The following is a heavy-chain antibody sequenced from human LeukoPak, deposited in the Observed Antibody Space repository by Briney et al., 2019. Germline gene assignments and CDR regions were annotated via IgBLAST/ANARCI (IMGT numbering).Heavy chain of an antibody. CDR1: GYTFTDYY. CDR3: ARPADYGDYLDY. D-gene: IGHD4-17*01. V-gene: IGHV1-2*02. Sequence: GASVKVSCKASGYTFTDYYMHWVRQAPGQGLEWMGWINPKSGATKYALKFQGRVTMTRDTSISTVYMELSRLRSDDTAVYYCARPADYGDYLDYWGQGTLVTVSP. CDR2: INPKSGAT. J-gene: IGHJ4*02.